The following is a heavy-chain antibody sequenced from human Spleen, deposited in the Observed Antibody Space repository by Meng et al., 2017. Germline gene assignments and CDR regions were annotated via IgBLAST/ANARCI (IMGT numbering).Heavy chain of an antibody. J-gene: IGHJ4*02. CDR2: ISSNSYYI. CDR3: ARGDTAMLDY. V-gene: IGHV3-21*01. CDR1: GFTFSSYS. D-gene: IGHD5-18*01. Sequence: GESLKISCAASGFTFSSYSMNWVRQAPGKGLEWVSYISSNSYYIYYADSVKGRFTVFRDNAKNSVHLQMNSLRVEDTAVYYCARGDTAMLDYWGQGKLVTVSS.